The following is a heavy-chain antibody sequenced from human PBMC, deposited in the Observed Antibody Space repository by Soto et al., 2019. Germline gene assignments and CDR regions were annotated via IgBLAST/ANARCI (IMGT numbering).Heavy chain of an antibody. CDR1: GFTFITYS. V-gene: IGHV3-48*01. D-gene: IGHD3-22*01. CDR2: ISSSGSTI. Sequence: GGSLRLSCAVSGFTFITYSMNWVRQAPEKGLEWVSYISSSGSTIYYADSVKGRFTISRDNDKNSLYLQMNSLRPEDTAVYYCVKGEYYYDSSGYYPFDYWGKGTLVTVSS. J-gene: IGHJ4*02. CDR3: VKGEYYYDSSGYYPFDY.